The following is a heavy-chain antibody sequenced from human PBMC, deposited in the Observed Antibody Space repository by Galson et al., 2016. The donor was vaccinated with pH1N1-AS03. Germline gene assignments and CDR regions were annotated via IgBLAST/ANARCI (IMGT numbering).Heavy chain of an antibody. CDR1: GFTFDDYT. CDR3: VKGAGRYSRSWYLDY. Sequence: SLRLSCAASGFTFDDYTMHWVRQVPGKGLEWLSSLTWNSDKMVYADSVKVRFTTSRDNAKNTLYLQMNSLRPEDTALYYCVKGAGRYSRSWYLDYWGQGTLVTVSS. D-gene: IGHD6-13*01. V-gene: IGHV3-9*01. CDR2: LTWNSDKM. J-gene: IGHJ4*02.